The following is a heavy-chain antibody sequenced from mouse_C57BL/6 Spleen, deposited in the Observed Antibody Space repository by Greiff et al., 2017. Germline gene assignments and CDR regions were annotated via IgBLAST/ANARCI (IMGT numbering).Heavy chain of an antibody. Sequence: EVKLMESGEGLVKPGGSLKLSCAASGFTFSSYAMSWVRQTPEKRLEWVAYISSGGDYIYYADTVKGRFTISRDNARNTLYLQMSSLKSEDTAMYYCTTSGNYPFAYWGQGTLVTVSA. CDR3: TTSGNYPFAY. J-gene: IGHJ3*01. D-gene: IGHD2-1*01. CDR1: GFTFSSYA. CDR2: ISSGGDYI. V-gene: IGHV5-9-1*02.